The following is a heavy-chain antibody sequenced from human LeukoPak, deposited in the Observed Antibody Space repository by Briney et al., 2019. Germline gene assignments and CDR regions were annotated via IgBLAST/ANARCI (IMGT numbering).Heavy chain of an antibody. CDR3: ASVGYCGGDCYDNWFDP. CDR1: GYTFTGYY. CDR2: INPNSGGT. J-gene: IGHJ5*02. D-gene: IGHD2-21*02. Sequence: ASVKVSCKASGYTFTGYYMHWVRQAPGQGLEWMGWINPNSGGTNYAQKFQGRVTMTRDTSISTAYMELSRLRSDDTAVYYCASVGYCGGDCYDNWFDPWGQGTLVTDSS. V-gene: IGHV1-2*02.